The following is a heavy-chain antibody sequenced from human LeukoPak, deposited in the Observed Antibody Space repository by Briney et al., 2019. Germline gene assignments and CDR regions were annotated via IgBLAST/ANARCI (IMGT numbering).Heavy chain of an antibody. J-gene: IGHJ4*02. CDR1: GGSISSSSYY. V-gene: IGHV4-39*01. CDR2: IYYSGRT. D-gene: IGHD2-21*01. CDR3: ASLHGRNMVNYSDD. Sequence: SETLSLTCAVSGGSISSSSYYWGWIRQPPGKGLEWIGSIYYSGRTFYNPSLKSRVTISVDTSKNQFSLKLSSVTAADTAVYYCASLHGRNMVNYSDDWGQGTLVTVSS.